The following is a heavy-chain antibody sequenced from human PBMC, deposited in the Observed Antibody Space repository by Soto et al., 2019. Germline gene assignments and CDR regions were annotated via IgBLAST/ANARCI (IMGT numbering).Heavy chain of an antibody. CDR2: IYYSGST. CDR1: GGSISSYY. D-gene: IGHD6-13*01. CDR3: ARQDYSSSWYLGATSYYFDY. V-gene: IGHV4-59*08. J-gene: IGHJ4*02. Sequence: SETLSLTCTVSGGSISSYYWSWIRQPPGKGLEWIGYIYYSGSTNYNPSLKSRVTISVDTSKNQFSLKLSSVTAADTAVYYCARQDYSSSWYLGATSYYFDYWGQGTLVTVSS.